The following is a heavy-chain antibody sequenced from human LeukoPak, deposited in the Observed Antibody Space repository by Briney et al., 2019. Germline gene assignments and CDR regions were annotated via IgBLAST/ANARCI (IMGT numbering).Heavy chain of an antibody. CDR1: GGSISSYY. CDR2: IFYSGST. CDR3: ARVYYSNSYDYWYFDL. Sequence: SETLSLTWTVSGGSISSYYWSWMRQPPGEGLESIGYIFYSGSTNYNPSLKSRVTISVDTSKNQFSLKLSSVTAADTAVYYCARVYYSNSYDYWYFDLWGRGTLVTVSS. V-gene: IGHV4-59*01. D-gene: IGHD6-13*01. J-gene: IGHJ2*01.